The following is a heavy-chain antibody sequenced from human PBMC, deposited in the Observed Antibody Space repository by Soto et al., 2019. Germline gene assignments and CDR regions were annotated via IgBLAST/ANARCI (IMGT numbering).Heavy chain of an antibody. D-gene: IGHD5-18*01. J-gene: IGHJ6*02. V-gene: IGHV3-23*01. CDR1: GFTFSSYA. CDR2: ISGSGGST. CDR3: AKDGGYSYGYSPRYYYGMDV. Sequence: GGSLRLSCAASGFTFSSYAMSWVRQAPGKGLEWVSAISGSGGSTYYADSVKGRFTISRDNSKNTLYLQMNSLRDEDTAVYYCAKDGGYSYGYSPRYYYGMDVWGQGTTVTVSS.